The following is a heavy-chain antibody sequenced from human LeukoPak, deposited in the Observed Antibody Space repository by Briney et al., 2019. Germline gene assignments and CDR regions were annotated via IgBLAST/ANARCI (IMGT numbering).Heavy chain of an antibody. CDR3: ARDALGNLDY. CDR2: IYYSGST. V-gene: IGHV4-59*01. CDR1: GDSISSYY. D-gene: IGHD1-14*01. Sequence: SETLSLTCTVSGDSISSYYWSWIRQPPGKGLEWIGYIYYSGSTNYNPSLKSRVTISVDTSKNQFSLKLSSVTAADTAVYYCARDALGNLDYWGQGTLVTVSS. J-gene: IGHJ4*02.